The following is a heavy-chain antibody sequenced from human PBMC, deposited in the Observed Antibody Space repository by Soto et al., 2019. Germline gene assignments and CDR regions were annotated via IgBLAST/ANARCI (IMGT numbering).Heavy chain of an antibody. CDR2: IYYSGSP. CDR1: GGSISSGGYY. D-gene: IGHD3-22*01. Sequence: QVQLQESGPGLVKPSQTLSLTCTVSGGSISSGGYYWSWIRQHPGKGLEWIGYIYYSGSPYYNPSLKSRVTVSVGTSKNEFSLKLSAVTAADTAVYYCARSPPNYYDSSGYLYRSWFDPWGQGTLVTVSS. V-gene: IGHV4-31*03. CDR3: ARSPPNYYDSSGYLYRSWFDP. J-gene: IGHJ5*02.